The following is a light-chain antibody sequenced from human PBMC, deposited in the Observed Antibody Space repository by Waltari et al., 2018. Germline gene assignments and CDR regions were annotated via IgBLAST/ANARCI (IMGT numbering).Light chain of an antibody. CDR2: GAS. Sequence: DIQMTQSPSSLSALVGDKVTITCRASEGISNYLVWLQQKPGEAPKSLIYGASTLQSGVPSRFSGSGFGTDFTLTISSLQPEDFATYYCHHYKSYPITFGQGTRLEIK. J-gene: IGKJ5*01. V-gene: IGKV1-16*01. CDR1: EGISNY. CDR3: HHYKSYPIT.